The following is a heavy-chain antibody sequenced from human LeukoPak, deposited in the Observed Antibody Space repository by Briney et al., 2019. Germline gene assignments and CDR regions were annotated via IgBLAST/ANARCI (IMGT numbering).Heavy chain of an antibody. J-gene: IGHJ4*02. D-gene: IGHD6-13*01. CDR1: GYSIKNGYY. V-gene: IGHV4-38-2*02. Sequence: PSETLSLTCTVSGYSIKNGYYWGWFRQPPGRGLEWIASIYPTGPTYYNPSLKSRVTISVDTSKNQVSLQVSSVTAADTAMFYCGRSAAPTYYFDYWGQGTLVTVSS. CDR3: GRSAAPTYYFDY. CDR2: IYPTGPT.